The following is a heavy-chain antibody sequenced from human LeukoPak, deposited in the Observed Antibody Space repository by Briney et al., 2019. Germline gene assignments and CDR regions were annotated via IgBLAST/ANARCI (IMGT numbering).Heavy chain of an antibody. CDR1: GFTVSSNY. J-gene: IGHJ4*02. CDR3: AKCALGATLPYYFDY. D-gene: IGHD1-26*01. V-gene: IGHV3-23*01. CDR2: ISGSGGST. Sequence: PGGSLRLSCAASGFTVSSNYMSWVRQAPGKGLEWVSAISGSGGSTYYADSVKGRFTISRDNSKNTLYLQMNSLRAEDTAVYYCAKCALGATLPYYFDYWGQGTLVTVSS.